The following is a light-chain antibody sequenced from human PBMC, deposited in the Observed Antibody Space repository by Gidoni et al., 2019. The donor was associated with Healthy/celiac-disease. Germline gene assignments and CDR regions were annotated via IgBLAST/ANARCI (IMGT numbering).Light chain of an antibody. Sequence: EIALTQFPGTLSVSPGERATLFCMATQTVSANFLAWYQQKPGQPPTLLIYDASRRATGVPDRFSGSGSGTDFSLTINRLQTEDSALYYCQQYGAPPLTFGGGTRVEI. CDR2: DAS. V-gene: IGKV3-20*01. CDR3: QQYGAPPLT. J-gene: IGKJ4*01. CDR1: QTVSANF.